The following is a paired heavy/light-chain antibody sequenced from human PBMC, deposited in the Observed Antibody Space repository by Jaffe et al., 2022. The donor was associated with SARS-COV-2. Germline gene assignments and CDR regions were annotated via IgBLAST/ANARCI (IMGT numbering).Light chain of an antibody. CDR3: QSYDSSLSGLYV. Sequence: QSVLTQPPSVSGAPGQRVTISCTGSSSNIGAGYDVHWYQQLPGTAPKLLIYGNSNRPSGVPDRFSGSKSGTSASLAITGLQAEDEADYYCQSYDSSLSGLYVFGTGTKVTVL. CDR1: SSNIGAGYD. V-gene: IGLV1-40*01. J-gene: IGLJ1*01. CDR2: GNS.
Heavy chain of an antibody. CDR2: IYSGGST. Sequence: EVQLVESGGGLVQPGGSLRLSCAASGFTVSSNYMSWVRQAPGKGLEWVSVIYSGGSTYYADSVKGRFTISRDNSKNTLYLQMNSLRAEDTAVYYCARDRGRWFGPRYHYYGMDVWGQGTTVTVSS. CDR1: GFTVSSNY. CDR3: ARDRGRWFGPRYHYYGMDV. V-gene: IGHV3-66*02. J-gene: IGHJ6*02. D-gene: IGHD3-10*01.